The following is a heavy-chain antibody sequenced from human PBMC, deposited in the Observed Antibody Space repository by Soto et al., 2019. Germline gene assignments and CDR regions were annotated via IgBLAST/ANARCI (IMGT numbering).Heavy chain of an antibody. Sequence: ASVKVSCKASGYTFTSYGISWVRQAPGQVLEWMGWISAYNGNTNYAQKLQGRVTMTTDTSTSTAYMELRSLRSDDMAVYYCARDRITMIVVVDDAFDIWGQGTMVTVSS. CDR1: GYTFTSYG. J-gene: IGHJ3*02. CDR2: ISAYNGNT. CDR3: ARDRITMIVVVDDAFDI. D-gene: IGHD3-22*01. V-gene: IGHV1-18*03.